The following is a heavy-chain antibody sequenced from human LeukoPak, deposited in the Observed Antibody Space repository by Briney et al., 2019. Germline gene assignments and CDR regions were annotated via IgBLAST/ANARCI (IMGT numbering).Heavy chain of an antibody. J-gene: IGHJ4*02. CDR2: IYHSGST. CDR3: ATRNADSFYFDY. Sequence: SEALSLTCAVSGVSISSSNWWSWVRQPPGKGLEWIGEIYHSGSTNYNPSLKRRASISIDTSGSAVSLTLTSVTAADTAVYFCATRNADSFYFDYWGRGTLVTVSS. CDR1: GVSISSSNW. D-gene: IGHD4-17*01. V-gene: IGHV4-4*02.